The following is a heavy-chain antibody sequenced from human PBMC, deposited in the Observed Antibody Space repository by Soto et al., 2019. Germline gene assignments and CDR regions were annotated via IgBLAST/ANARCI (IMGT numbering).Heavy chain of an antibody. CDR3: ARGPVAGTGGFFDY. Sequence: PPETLSLTCAVYGGSFSGYYWSWIRQPPGKGLEWIGEINHSGSTNYNPSLKSRVTISVDTSKNQFSLKLSSVTAADTAVYYCARGPVAGTGGFFDYWGQGTLVTVSS. CDR1: GGSFSGYY. V-gene: IGHV4-34*01. D-gene: IGHD6-19*01. CDR2: INHSGST. J-gene: IGHJ4*02.